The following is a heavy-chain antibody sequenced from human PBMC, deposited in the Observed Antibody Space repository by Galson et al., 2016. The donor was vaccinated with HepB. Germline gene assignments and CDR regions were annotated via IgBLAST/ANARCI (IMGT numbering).Heavy chain of an antibody. V-gene: IGHV3-21*06. Sequence: SLRLSCAASGFMFPNYNMNWVRQAPGKGLEWVASLSSGSSFIEYADSVKGRFTVSRDDGKNLLYLQIHSLRVEDTALYYCARDNYIDWDFYYFGMDVWGQGTTVIVSS. D-gene: IGHD3-9*01. CDR1: GFMFPNYN. CDR2: LSSGSSFI. CDR3: ARDNYIDWDFYYFGMDV. J-gene: IGHJ6*02.